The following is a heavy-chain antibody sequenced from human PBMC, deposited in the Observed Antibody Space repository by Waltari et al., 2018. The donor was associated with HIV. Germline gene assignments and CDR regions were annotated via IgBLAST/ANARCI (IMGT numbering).Heavy chain of an antibody. Sequence: EVQLVQSGAEVKEPGESLKISCQGSGYNFNIFWIAWVRQMPGKGLEWMGIIVPGDSDTRYSPSFQGQVTISAEKSITTAYLQWTTLRASDTAMYYCARGAVRSTLFYFDFWAQGTLVTVSS. CDR3: ARGAVRSTLFYFDF. D-gene: IGHD2-15*01. J-gene: IGHJ4*02. CDR2: IVPGDSDT. CDR1: GYNFNIFW. V-gene: IGHV5-51*03.